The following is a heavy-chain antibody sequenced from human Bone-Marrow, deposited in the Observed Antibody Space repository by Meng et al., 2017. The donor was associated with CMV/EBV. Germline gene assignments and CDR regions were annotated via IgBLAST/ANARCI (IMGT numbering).Heavy chain of an antibody. J-gene: IGHJ6*02. D-gene: IGHD1-7*01. CDR2: IYSGGST. V-gene: IGHV3-66*02. CDR1: GFTVSSNY. CDR3: ARDTKLPYSYYYGMDF. Sequence: GGSLRLSCAASGFTVSSNYMSWVRQAPGKGLEWVSVIYSGGSTYYADSVKGRFTISRDNSKNTLYLQMNSLRAEDTAVYYCARDTKLPYSYYYGMDFWGQGTTVTVSS.